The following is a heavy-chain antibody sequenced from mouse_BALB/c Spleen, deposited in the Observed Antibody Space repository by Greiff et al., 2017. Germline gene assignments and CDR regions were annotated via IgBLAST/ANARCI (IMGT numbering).Heavy chain of an antibody. Sequence: VKVVESGPGLVQPSQSLSITCTVSGFSLTSYGVHWVRQSPGKGLEWLGVIWSGGSTDYNAAFISRLSISKDNSKSQVFFKMNSLQANDTAIYYCANIYYDYDGYAMDYWGQGTSVTVSS. J-gene: IGHJ4*01. D-gene: IGHD2-4*01. CDR3: ANIYYDYDGYAMDY. CDR1: GFSLTSYG. CDR2: IWSGGST. V-gene: IGHV2-2*02.